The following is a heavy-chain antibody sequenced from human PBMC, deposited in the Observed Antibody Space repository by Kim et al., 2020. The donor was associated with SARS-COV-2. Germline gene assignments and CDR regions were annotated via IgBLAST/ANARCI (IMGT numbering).Heavy chain of an antibody. CDR3: ARDWRFTMVRGTDNTRDEWYFDL. V-gene: IGHV1-69*13. Sequence: SVKVSCKASGGTFSSYAISWVRQAPGQGLEWMGGIIPIFGTANYAQKFQGRVTITADESTSTAYMELSSLRSEDTAVYYCARDWRFTMVRGTDNTRDEWYFDLWGRGTLVTLSS. CDR1: GGTFSSYA. J-gene: IGHJ2*01. CDR2: IIPIFGTA. D-gene: IGHD3-10*01.